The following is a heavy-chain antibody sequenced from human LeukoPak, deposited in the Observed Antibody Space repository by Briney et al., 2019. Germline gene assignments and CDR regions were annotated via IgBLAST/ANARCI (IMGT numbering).Heavy chain of an antibody. D-gene: IGHD1-26*01. V-gene: IGHV3-21*01. CDR1: GFTFSSYS. CDR3: ASVGNRYYFDY. CDR2: ISSSSSYI. Sequence: GGSLRLSCAASGFTFSSYSMNWVRQAPGKGLEWVSSISSSSSYIYYADSVKGRFTISRDNAKNSLYLQMNSLRTEDTAVYYCASVGNRYYFDYWGQGTLVTVSS. J-gene: IGHJ4*02.